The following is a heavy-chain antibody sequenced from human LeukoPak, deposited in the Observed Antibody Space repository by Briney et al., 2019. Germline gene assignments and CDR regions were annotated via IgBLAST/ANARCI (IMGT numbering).Heavy chain of an antibody. D-gene: IGHD2-2*01. V-gene: IGHV3-21*01. J-gene: IGHJ4*02. CDR3: ARGGSSTGTAVSY. Sequence: GGTLRLSCAASGFTFSSYSMNWVRQAPGKGLEWVSSISSSSSYIYYADSVEGRFTISRDNAKNSLYLQMNSLRAGDTAVYYCARGGSSTGTAVSYWGQGTLVTVSS. CDR2: ISSSSSYI. CDR1: GFTFSSYS.